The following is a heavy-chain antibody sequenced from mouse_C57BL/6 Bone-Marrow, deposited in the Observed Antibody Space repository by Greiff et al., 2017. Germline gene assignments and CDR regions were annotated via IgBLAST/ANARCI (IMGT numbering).Heavy chain of an antibody. D-gene: IGHD2-4*01. CDR1: GYTFTSYW. V-gene: IGHV1-64*01. CDR2: IHPNSGST. Sequence: QVQLQQPGAELVKPGASVKLSCKASGYTFTSYWMHWVKQRPGQGLEWIGMIHPNSGSTNYTKKFKSKATLTVDKSSSTAYMQLSSLTSEDSAVYYCARYYDYDRLVAYWGQGTLVTVSA. CDR3: ARYYDYDRLVAY. J-gene: IGHJ3*01.